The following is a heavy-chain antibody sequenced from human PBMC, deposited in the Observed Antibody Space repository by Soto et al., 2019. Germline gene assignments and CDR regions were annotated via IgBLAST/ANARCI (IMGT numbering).Heavy chain of an antibody. V-gene: IGHV3-21*01. CDR2: ITRNSDI. CDR1: GFTFSSYS. CDR3: EREEPAWPLAYGLDA. Sequence: GGSLRLSCAASGFTFSSYSIHWVRQAPGRGLEWVLAITRNSDIYYADSVKGRFTISRDNAKNSVSLQMDSLRAEDTAVYYCEREEPAWPLAYGLDAWGQGTKVTVYS. J-gene: IGHJ6*02.